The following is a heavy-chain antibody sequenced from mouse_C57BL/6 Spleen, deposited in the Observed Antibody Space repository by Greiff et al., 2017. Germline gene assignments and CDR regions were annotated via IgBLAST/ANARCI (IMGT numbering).Heavy chain of an antibody. D-gene: IGHD1-1*01. V-gene: IGHV1-64*01. CDR3: ARGHHTTVVATDFDY. Sequence: QVQLLQSGAELVKPGASVKLSCTASGYTFTSYWMHWVQQRPGQGLEWIGLINPNSGSTNYTEKFKSRATLTVDKSSSTAYMQLSSLTSEDSAVYYCARGHHTTVVATDFDYWGQGTTLTVSS. CDR2: INPNSGST. J-gene: IGHJ2*01. CDR1: GYTFTSYW.